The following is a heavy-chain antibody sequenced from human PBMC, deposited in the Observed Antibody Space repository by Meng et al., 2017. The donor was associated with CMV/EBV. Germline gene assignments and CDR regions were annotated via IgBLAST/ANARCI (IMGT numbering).Heavy chain of an antibody. CDR1: GGSFSGYY. CDR3: ARGGPNIVVVPAARFDP. CDR2: INHSGST. J-gene: IGHJ5*02. Sequence: SETLSLTCAVYGGSFSGYYWSWICQPPGKGLEWIGEINHSGSTNYNPSLKSRVTISVDTSKNQFSLKLSSVTAADTAVYYCARGGPNIVVVPAARFDPWGQGTLVTVSS. D-gene: IGHD2-2*01. V-gene: IGHV4-34*01.